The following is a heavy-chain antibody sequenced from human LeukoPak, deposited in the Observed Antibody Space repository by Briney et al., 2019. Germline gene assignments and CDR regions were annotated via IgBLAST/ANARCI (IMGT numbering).Heavy chain of an antibody. Sequence: PGGSLRLSCAASGFTFSSYAMSWVRQAPGKGLEWVSTIGGSGSGYSTYYADCVKGRFTISRDTSKNTLYLQMNSLRAEDTAVYYCAKEQWLGKMNYFDYWGQGTLVTVSS. V-gene: IGHV3-23*01. CDR2: IGGSGSGYST. CDR1: GFTFSSYA. CDR3: AKEQWLGKMNYFDY. J-gene: IGHJ4*02. D-gene: IGHD6-19*01.